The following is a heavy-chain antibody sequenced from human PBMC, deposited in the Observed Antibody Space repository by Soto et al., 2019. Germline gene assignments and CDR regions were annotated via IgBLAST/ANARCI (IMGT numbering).Heavy chain of an antibody. CDR2: IDPSDSYT. V-gene: IGHV5-10-1*01. CDR3: ARQGFYWSGSHYYYYYGMDV. J-gene: IGHJ6*02. D-gene: IGHD3-3*01. Sequence: GESLKISCKGSGYSFTSYWISWVRQMPGKGLEWMGRIDPSDSYTNYSPSFQGHVTISADKSISTAYLQWSSLKASDTAMYYCARQGFYWSGSHYYYYYGMDVWGQGTTVTAP. CDR1: GYSFTSYW.